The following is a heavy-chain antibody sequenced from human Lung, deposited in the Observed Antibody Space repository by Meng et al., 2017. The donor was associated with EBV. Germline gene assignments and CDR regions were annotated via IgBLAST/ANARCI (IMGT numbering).Heavy chain of an antibody. V-gene: IGHV4-30-2*01. Sequence: QLQLQESGSGLVKPSQTLSLICAVSSGSISRDTSSWNWIRQRPGKGLEWIGFVYRSGSTYYNPSLKSRVIISVDRSNNQFSLELNSVSAADTAVYYCARAKWGHSYGSEALYFDHWGPGTLVTVSS. CDR3: ARAKWGHSYGSEALYFDH. J-gene: IGHJ4*02. CDR2: VYRSGST. CDR1: SGSISRDTSS. D-gene: IGHD5-18*01.